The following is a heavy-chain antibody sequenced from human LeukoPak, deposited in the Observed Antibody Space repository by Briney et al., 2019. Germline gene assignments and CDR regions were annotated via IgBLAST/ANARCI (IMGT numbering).Heavy chain of an antibody. V-gene: IGHV4-34*01. J-gene: IGHJ5*02. CDR1: GGSFSGYY. CDR2: INHSGST. Sequence: PSETLSLTCAVYGGSFSGYYWSWIRQPPGKGLEWIGEINHSGSTNYNPSLKSRVTISVDTSKNQFSLKLSSVTAADTAVYYCARYYCSSTSCYSRPNWFDPWGQGTLVTVSS. D-gene: IGHD2-2*02. CDR3: ARYYCSSTSCYSRPNWFDP.